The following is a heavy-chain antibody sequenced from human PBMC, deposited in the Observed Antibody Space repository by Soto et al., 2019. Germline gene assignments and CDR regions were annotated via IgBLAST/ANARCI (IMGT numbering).Heavy chain of an antibody. V-gene: IGHV1-69*01. J-gene: IGHJ6*02. Sequence: QVQLVQSGAEVKKPGSSVKVSCKDSGGTFKSYVFSWVRQAPGDGLEWMGGFILLFGTPNYAQKFQGRDTITADECTSTVYLEMSSLTSEDWAVYYCARGITVYSAVLHYCYGMDVWGRGTTVAVSS. CDR2: FILLFGTP. CDR1: GGTFKSYV. CDR3: ARGITVYSAVLHYCYGMDV. D-gene: IGHD2-8*01.